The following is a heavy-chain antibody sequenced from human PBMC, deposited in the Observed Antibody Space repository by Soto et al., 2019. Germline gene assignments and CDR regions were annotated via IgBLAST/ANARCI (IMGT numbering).Heavy chain of an antibody. J-gene: IGHJ4*02. Sequence: QLHLQESGPRLLKPSETLSLTCTVSGVSITSTTHYWAWIRQPPGKRLEWIGSGYYTGTTYSAASLTSRLTMSVDTSKNQFSLNVNSVTAADTALYYCARLSYCFTDGCIFDSWGQGILVTVSS. CDR1: GVSITSTTHY. CDR3: ARLSYCFTDGCIFDS. V-gene: IGHV4-39*01. D-gene: IGHD2-8*02. CDR2: GYYTGTT.